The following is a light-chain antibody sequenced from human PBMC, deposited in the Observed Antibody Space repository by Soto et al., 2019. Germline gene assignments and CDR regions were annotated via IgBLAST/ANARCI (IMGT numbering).Light chain of an antibody. CDR3: QQYSRLWS. CDR2: GAS. CDR1: ESISTW. J-gene: IGKJ1*01. V-gene: IGKV1-5*03. Sequence: DIQMTQSPSSLSASVGDRVTITCRAIESISTWLAWYQQKPGKAPKLLIYGASSLESGVPPRFSGDGSGTEFTLTISSLQRDDFGIYYCQQYSRLWSFGQGTKVDIK.